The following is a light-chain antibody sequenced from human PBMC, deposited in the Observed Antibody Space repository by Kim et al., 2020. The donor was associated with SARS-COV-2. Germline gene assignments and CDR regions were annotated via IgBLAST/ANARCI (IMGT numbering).Light chain of an antibody. Sequence: QSALTQPVSMSGSPGQSITISCSGTSGDIGNSNSVSWYQQHSGEAPRLIIYDVRDRPSGVSARFSGSKSANMASLTISGLRSEDEADYYCCSTNNTLDYVFGSGTKVTVL. CDR2: DVR. CDR3: CSTNNTLDYV. V-gene: IGLV2-14*03. CDR1: SGDIGNSNS. J-gene: IGLJ1*01.